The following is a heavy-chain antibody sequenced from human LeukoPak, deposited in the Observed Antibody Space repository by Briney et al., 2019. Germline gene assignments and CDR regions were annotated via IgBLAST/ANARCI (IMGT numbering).Heavy chain of an antibody. Sequence: GGSLRLSCAASGFTFSSDSLNWVRQAPGKGLEWVSYISHSGRSTYYVDSVKGRFTISKDNAKNSLYLQVPSLRDDDTAAYYCARAHRVRSYTYYFDCWAQGPLAPVSS. CDR1: GFTFSSDS. V-gene: IGHV3-48*02. CDR2: ISHSGRST. D-gene: IGHD2-2*02. CDR3: ARAHRVRSYTYYFDC. J-gene: IGHJ4*02.